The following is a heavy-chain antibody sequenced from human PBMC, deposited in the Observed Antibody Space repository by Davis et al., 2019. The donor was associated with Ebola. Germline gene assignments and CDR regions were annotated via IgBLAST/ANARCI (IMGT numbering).Heavy chain of an antibody. CDR3: AREENGATIWARFDY. CDR2: IKQDGSDK. V-gene: IGHV3-7*03. Sequence: PGGSLRLSCAASGFTFSSYAMSWVRQAPGKGLEWVANIKQDGSDKYYVDSGKGRFTISRDNAKNSLYLQMNSLRAEDTAVYYCAREENGATIWARFDYWGQGTLVTVSS. D-gene: IGHD1-1*01. CDR1: GFTFSSYA. J-gene: IGHJ4*02.